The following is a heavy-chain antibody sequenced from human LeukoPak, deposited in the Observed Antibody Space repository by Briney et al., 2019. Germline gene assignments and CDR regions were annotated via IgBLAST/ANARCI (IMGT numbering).Heavy chain of an antibody. CDR1: GGSISSGGYY. V-gene: IGHV4-61*08. CDR3: ARHPFGNYDFWSGPPDWHNWFDP. D-gene: IGHD3-3*01. J-gene: IGHJ5*02. Sequence: SETLSLTCTVSGGSISSGGYYWSWIRQHPGKGLEWIGYIYYSGSTNYNPSLKSRVTISVDTSKNQFSLKLSSVTAADTAVYYCARHPFGNYDFWSGPPDWHNWFDPWGQGTLVTVSS. CDR2: IYYSGST.